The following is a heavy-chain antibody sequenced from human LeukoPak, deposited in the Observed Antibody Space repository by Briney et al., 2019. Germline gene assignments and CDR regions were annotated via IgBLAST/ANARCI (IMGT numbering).Heavy chain of an antibody. J-gene: IGHJ3*02. CDR2: IKQDGSEK. V-gene: IGHV3-7*01. CDR1: GYSISSGYY. CDR3: ARGAAAGTNDAFDI. D-gene: IGHD6-13*01. Sequence: ETLSLTCTVSGYSISSGYYWGWIRQAPGKGLEWVANIKQDGSEKYYVDSVKGRFTISRDNAKNSLYLQMNSLRAEDTAVYYCARGAAAGTNDAFDIWGQGTMVTVSS.